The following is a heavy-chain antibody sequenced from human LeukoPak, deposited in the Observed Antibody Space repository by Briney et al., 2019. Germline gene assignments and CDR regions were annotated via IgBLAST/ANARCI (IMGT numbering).Heavy chain of an antibody. D-gene: IGHD1-26*01. CDR3: ASLERLGATRAFDI. J-gene: IGHJ3*02. CDR2: ISSSGSTI. Sequence: GGPLRLSCAASGFTFSSYEMNWVRQAPGKGLEWVSYISSSGSTIYYADSVKGRFTISRDNAKNSLYLQMNSLRAEDTAVYYCASLERLGATRAFDIWGQGTMVTVSS. V-gene: IGHV3-48*03. CDR1: GFTFSSYE.